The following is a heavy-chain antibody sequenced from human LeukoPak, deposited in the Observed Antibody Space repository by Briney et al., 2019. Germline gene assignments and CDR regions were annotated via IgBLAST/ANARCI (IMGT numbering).Heavy chain of an antibody. D-gene: IGHD2-15*01. CDR1: GFTFSRHW. J-gene: IGHJ4*02. CDR2: IRQDGSAK. V-gene: IGHV3-7*03. Sequence: GGSLRLSCAASGFTFSRHWMYWVRQAPGKGLEWVANIRQDGSAKPYVDSVKGRLTISRDNAKNSLFLQMNSLRAEDTAVYYCARDNGWSADFWGQGTLVTVSS. CDR3: ARDNGWSADF.